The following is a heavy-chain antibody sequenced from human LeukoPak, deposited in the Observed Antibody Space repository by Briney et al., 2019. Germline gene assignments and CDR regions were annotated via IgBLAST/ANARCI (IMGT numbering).Heavy chain of an antibody. CDR2: MNPNSGNT. V-gene: IGHV1-8*01. D-gene: IGHD5-18*01. Sequence: ASVKVSCKASGYTFTSYDSNWVRQATGQGLEWMGWMNPNSGNTGYAQKFQGRVTMTRNTSISTAYMELSSLRSDDTAVYYCARSSYSYGSDYWGQGTLVTVSS. J-gene: IGHJ4*02. CDR1: GYTFTSYD. CDR3: ARSSYSYGSDY.